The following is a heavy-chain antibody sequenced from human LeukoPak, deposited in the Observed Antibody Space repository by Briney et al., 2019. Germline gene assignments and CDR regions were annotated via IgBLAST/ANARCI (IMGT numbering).Heavy chain of an antibody. Sequence: SETLSLTCTVSGGSISSYYWSWIRQPAGKGLEWIGRILTGGNTNYNPSLKSRVTMSGDRSKNQFSLKLSSVTAADTAVYYCARVGDSATYFDYWGQGTLVTVSS. CDR1: GGSISSYY. CDR2: ILTGGNT. CDR3: ARVGDSATYFDY. D-gene: IGHD2-21*02. V-gene: IGHV4-4*07. J-gene: IGHJ4*02.